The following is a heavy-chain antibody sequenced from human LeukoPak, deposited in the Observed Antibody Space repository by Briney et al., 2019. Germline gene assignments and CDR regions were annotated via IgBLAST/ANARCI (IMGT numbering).Heavy chain of an antibody. Sequence: ASVKVSCKASGYTFTGYYMHWVRQAPGQGLEWMGWINPNSGGTNYAQKFQGRVTMTRDTSISTAYMELSRLRSDDTAVYYCARGPLWAAAGTRLDYWGQGTLVTVSS. V-gene: IGHV1-2*02. J-gene: IGHJ4*02. CDR1: GYTFTGYY. D-gene: IGHD6-13*01. CDR2: INPNSGGT. CDR3: ARGPLWAAAGTRLDY.